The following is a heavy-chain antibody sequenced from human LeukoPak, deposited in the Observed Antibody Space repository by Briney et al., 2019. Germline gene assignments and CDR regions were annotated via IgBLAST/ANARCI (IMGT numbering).Heavy chain of an antibody. CDR1: GFTFSGYA. D-gene: IGHD6-13*01. CDR2: ITITGSSP. V-gene: IGHV3-23*01. CDR3: AKSSSSWSYYFNY. J-gene: IGHJ4*02. Sequence: PGGSLRLSCAASGFTFSGYAMAWVRQAPGKGMEWVSSITITGSSPSYADSVKGRFTVSRDNSKNTLYLQMNRLRAVDTAVYFCAKSSSSWSYYFNYWGQGTLVTVSS.